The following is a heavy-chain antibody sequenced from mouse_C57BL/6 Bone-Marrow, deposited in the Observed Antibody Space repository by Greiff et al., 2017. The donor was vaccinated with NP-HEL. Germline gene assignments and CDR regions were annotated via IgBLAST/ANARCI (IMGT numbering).Heavy chain of an antibody. V-gene: IGHV3-6*01. D-gene: IGHD1-1*01. CDR3: ANTVVAKDYFDY. J-gene: IGHJ2*01. CDR2: ISYDGSN. CDR1: GYSITSGYY. Sequence: EVKLMESGPGLVKPSQSLSLTCSVTGYSITSGYYWNWIRQFPGNKLEWMGYISYDGSNNYNPSLKNRISITRDTSKNQFFLKLNSVTTEDTATYYCANTVVAKDYFDYWGQGTTLTVSS.